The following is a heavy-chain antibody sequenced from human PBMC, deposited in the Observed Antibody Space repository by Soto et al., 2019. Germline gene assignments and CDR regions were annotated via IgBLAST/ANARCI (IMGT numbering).Heavy chain of an antibody. J-gene: IGHJ4*02. CDR3: PKGASTTVFAFNDY. CDR1: GFTFDDYA. CDR2: ISWNSGNL. D-gene: IGHD4-17*01. V-gene: IGHV3-9*01. Sequence: EVQLVESGGGLVQPGRSLRLSCAASGFTFDDYAMHWVRQGPGKGLEWVSSISWNSGNLGYADSVKGRFTISRDNAKNSLYLQMNSLRGEDTALYYYPKGASTTVFAFNDYWGQGTLVTVSS.